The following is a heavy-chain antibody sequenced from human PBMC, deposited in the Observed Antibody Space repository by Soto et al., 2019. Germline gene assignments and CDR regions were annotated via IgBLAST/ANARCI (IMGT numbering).Heavy chain of an antibody. D-gene: IGHD3-10*01. CDR3: AKDRWFGKIDY. J-gene: IGHJ4*02. CDR1: GFTFSSYA. CDR2: ISGSGGTT. Sequence: PGGSLRPSCAASGFTFSSYAMNWVRQAPGKGLEWVSAISGSGGTTYYADSVKGRFTFARDNSKNTLYLQMNSLRAEDTAVYYCAKDRWFGKIDYWGQGTLVTVSS. V-gene: IGHV3-23*01.